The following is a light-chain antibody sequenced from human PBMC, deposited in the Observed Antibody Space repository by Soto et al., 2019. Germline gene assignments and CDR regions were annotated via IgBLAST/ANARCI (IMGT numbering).Light chain of an antibody. CDR1: QDIRND. V-gene: IGKV1-6*01. J-gene: IGKJ1*01. CDR2: GTS. Sequence: AIQMTQSPSSLSASVGDRVTITCRASQDIRNDLGWYQQKQGKAPKLLVSGTSRLQSGVPSRFSGSGSGTEFGLTISGLEPEDFPTYHCLQNYNCQPTLGQRTKVDI. CDR3: LQNYNCQPT.